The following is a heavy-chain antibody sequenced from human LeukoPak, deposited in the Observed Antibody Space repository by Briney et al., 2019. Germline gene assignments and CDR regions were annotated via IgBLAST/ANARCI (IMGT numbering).Heavy chain of an antibody. CDR3: ARDRSSYYGMDV. D-gene: IGHD1-26*01. V-gene: IGHV4-59*01. CDR1: GVSISSYY. Sequence: SETLSLTCTVSGVSISSYYWSWIRQPPGKGLEWIGYIYYSGSTNYNPSLKSRVTISVDTSKNQFSLKLSSVTAADTAVYYCARDRSSYYGMDVWGQGTTVTVSS. CDR2: IYYSGST. J-gene: IGHJ6*02.